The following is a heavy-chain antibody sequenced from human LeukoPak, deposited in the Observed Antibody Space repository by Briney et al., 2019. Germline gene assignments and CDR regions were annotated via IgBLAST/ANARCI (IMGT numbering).Heavy chain of an antibody. J-gene: IGHJ6*02. Sequence: PSQTLSLTCPVSGGSISSGNYYWSWIRQPAGRGLEWIGRIYTSGSTNYNPSLKSRVTISVDTSKNQFSLKLSSVTAADTAVYYCARDAVVGATSDGSYYYGLDVWGQGTTVTVSS. V-gene: IGHV4-61*02. D-gene: IGHD1-26*01. CDR2: IYTSGST. CDR3: ARDAVVGATSDGSYYYGLDV. CDR1: GGSISSGNYY.